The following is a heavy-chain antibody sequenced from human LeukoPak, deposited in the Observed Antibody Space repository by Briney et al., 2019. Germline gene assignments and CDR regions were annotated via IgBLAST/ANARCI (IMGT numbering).Heavy chain of an antibody. V-gene: IGHV3-48*03. CDR1: GFTISSYE. CDR3: TRDFPDDAFDI. CDR2: ISSSGSNI. J-gene: IGHJ3*02. Sequence: GGSLTLSCTASGFTISSYEMNWIRQAPGKGLDLFSYISSSGSNIYYAASVKGRFTISRDNTKESLYLQMNSLSAEDTAVYRCTRDFPDDAFDIWGQGTMVTVSS.